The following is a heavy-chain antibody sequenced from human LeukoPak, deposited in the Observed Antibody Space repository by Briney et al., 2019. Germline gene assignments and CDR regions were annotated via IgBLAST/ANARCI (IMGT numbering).Heavy chain of an antibody. J-gene: IGHJ4*02. D-gene: IGHD4-11*01. CDR2: ISGSGGST. CDR3: AKDLLSGDYTYYFDY. V-gene: IGHV3-23*01. Sequence: GGPLRLSCAASGFTFSTYAMSWVRKAPGKGLEWVSAISGSGGSTYYADSVKGRFTISRDNSKNTLYLQMNSLRAEDTAVYYCAKDLLSGDYTYYFDYWGQGTLVPSPQ. CDR1: GFTFSTYA.